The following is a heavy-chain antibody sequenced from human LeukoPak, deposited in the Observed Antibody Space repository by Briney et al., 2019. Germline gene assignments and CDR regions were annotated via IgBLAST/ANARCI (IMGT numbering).Heavy chain of an antibody. Sequence: GGSLRLSCAASGFTVSSNYMSWVRQAPGKGLEWVSVIYSGGSTYYADSVKGRFTVSRDNSKNTLYLQMNSLRAVDTAVYYCARESSFRSGWYYFDYWGQGTLVTVSS. CDR3: ARESSFRSGWYYFDY. V-gene: IGHV3-66*01. J-gene: IGHJ4*02. CDR2: IYSGGST. D-gene: IGHD6-19*01. CDR1: GFTVSSNY.